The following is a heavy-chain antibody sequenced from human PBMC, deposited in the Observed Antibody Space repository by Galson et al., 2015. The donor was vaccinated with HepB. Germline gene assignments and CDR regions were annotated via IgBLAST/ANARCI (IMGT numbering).Heavy chain of an antibody. CDR1: EFSLSTSGVG. J-gene: IGHJ4*02. D-gene: IGHD3-10*01. CDR2: IYWDDDK. Sequence: PALVKPTQTLTLTCIFSEFSLSTSGVGVGWIRQPPGKALEWLALIYWDDDKRYSPSLKNRLTVTKDTSKSQVVLTMTNMDPVDTATYYCAHRQHSFCDTIGCHYGPWDYWGQGILVTVSS. V-gene: IGHV2-5*02. CDR3: AHRQHSFCDTIGCHYGPWDY.